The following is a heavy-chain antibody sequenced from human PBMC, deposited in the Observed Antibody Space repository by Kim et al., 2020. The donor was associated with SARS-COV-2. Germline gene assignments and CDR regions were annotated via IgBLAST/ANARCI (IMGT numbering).Heavy chain of an antibody. Sequence: SETLSLTCAVYGGSFSGYYWSWIRQPPGKGLEWIGEINHSGSTNYNPSLKSRVTISVDTSKNQFSLKLSSVTAADTAVYYCARVGRVLLWFRELFEPYYYYYYGMDVWGQGTTVTVSS. J-gene: IGHJ6*02. CDR3: ARVGRVLLWFRELFEPYYYYYYGMDV. CDR1: GGSFSGYY. V-gene: IGHV4-34*01. D-gene: IGHD3-10*01. CDR2: INHSGST.